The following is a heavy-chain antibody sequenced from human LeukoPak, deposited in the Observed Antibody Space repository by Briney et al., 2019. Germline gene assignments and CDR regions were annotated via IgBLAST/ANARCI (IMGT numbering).Heavy chain of an antibody. Sequence: PSETLSLTCAVSGGSISSGGYSWSWIRQPPGTGLEWIGYIYHSGSTYYNPSLKSRVTISVDRSKNQFSLKLSSVTAADTAVYYCARGTNDFWSGYPIFDYWGQGTLVTVSS. CDR1: GGSISSGGYS. J-gene: IGHJ4*02. CDR3: ARGTNDFWSGYPIFDY. V-gene: IGHV4-30-2*01. CDR2: IYHSGST. D-gene: IGHD3-3*01.